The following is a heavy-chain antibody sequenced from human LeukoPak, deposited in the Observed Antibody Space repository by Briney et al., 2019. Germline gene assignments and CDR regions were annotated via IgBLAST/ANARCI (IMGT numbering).Heavy chain of an antibody. CDR2: ISRGSGSI. V-gene: IGHV3-9*01. Sequence: GGSLRLSCAVSGFTFDDYPMHWVRQAPGKGLEWVSGISRGSGSIGYADSVKGRFTISRDNAKNSLYLQMNGLKAEDTAVYYCTTDYYESVGYSSYYWGQGTLVTVSS. CDR1: GFTFDDYP. J-gene: IGHJ4*02. D-gene: IGHD3-22*01. CDR3: TTDYYESVGYSSYY.